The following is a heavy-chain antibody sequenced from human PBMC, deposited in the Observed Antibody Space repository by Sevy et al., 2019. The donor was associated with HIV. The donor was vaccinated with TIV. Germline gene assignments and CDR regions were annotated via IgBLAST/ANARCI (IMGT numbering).Heavy chain of an antibody. CDR3: ASGSGSYYDAFHI. CDR2: ICYSGST. CDR1: GGSISGNF. Sequence: SETLSLTCSVSGGSISGNFWTWIRQPPGKGLEWIGYICYSGSTNSNPSLKSRVSISLDTSTNQSSLRLNSVTAADTVVYYCASGSGSYYDAFHIWGQGTMVTVSS. D-gene: IGHD1-26*01. J-gene: IGHJ3*02. V-gene: IGHV4-59*01.